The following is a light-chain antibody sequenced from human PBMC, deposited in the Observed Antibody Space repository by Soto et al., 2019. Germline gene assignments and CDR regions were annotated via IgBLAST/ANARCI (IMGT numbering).Light chain of an antibody. V-gene: IGKV3-15*01. CDR3: QSYNDWPFT. Sequence: EILMTQSPATLSVSPGERVTLSCRASESLSTYLAWYQQKPGQAPRLLIYGASTKATGIPARFSGSGSATDFTLTISSLQSEDFAVYYCQSYNDWPFTFGQGTKVDIK. CDR1: ESLSTY. J-gene: IGKJ2*01. CDR2: GAS.